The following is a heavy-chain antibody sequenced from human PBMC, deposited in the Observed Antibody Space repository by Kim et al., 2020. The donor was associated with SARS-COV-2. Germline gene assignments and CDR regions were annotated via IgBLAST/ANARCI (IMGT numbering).Heavy chain of an antibody. CDR3: AREPIPPRANWGFDWFDP. CDR2: INPNSGGT. D-gene: IGHD7-27*01. J-gene: IGHJ5*02. CDR1: GYTFTGYY. Sequence: ASVKVSCKASGYTFTGYYMHWVRQAPGQGLEWMGWINPNSGGTNYAQKFQGRVTMTRDTSISTAYMELSRLRSDDTAVYYCAREPIPPRANWGFDWFDPWGQGTLVTVSS. V-gene: IGHV1-2*02.